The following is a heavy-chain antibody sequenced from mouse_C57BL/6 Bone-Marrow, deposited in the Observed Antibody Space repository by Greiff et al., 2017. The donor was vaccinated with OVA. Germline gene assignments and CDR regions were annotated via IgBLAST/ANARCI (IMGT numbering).Heavy chain of an antibody. V-gene: IGHV1-59*01. Sequence: VLLQQPGAELVRPGTSVKLSCKASGYTFTSYWMHWVKQRPGQGLEWIGVIDPSDSYTNYNQKFKGKATLTVDTSSSTAYMQLSSLTSEDSAVYYWASDGYYFDYWGQGTTLTVSS. J-gene: IGHJ2*01. CDR3: ASDGYYFDY. D-gene: IGHD2-3*01. CDR1: GYTFTSYW. CDR2: IDPSDSYT.